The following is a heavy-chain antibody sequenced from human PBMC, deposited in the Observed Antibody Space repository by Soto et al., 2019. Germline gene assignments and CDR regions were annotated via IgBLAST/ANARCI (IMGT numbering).Heavy chain of an antibody. CDR1: GYSFTTYW. V-gene: IGHV5-51*01. D-gene: IGHD6-19*01. J-gene: IGHJ5*02. CDR2: IYPGDSDT. Sequence: GESLKISCKGSGYSFTTYWIAWVRQMPGKDLECMGIIYPGDSDTRYSPSFQGQVTISADKSINTAYLQWSSLKASDSAIYYCARPFDTSGWYDHWGQGTLVTVSS. CDR3: ARPFDTSGWYDH.